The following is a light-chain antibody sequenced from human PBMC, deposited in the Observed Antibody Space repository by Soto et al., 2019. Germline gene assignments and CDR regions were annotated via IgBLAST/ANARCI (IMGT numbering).Light chain of an antibody. J-gene: IGKJ1*01. CDR1: QSVTSNY. V-gene: IGKV3-20*01. CDR2: GAS. CDR3: HQYGSSPGT. Sequence: EIVLTQSPATLSSSPVERGTLSCMSTQSVTSNYLAWYQQKPGQAPSLLFFGASIRATGIPDRFSGSGSGTDFTLTISRLEPEDSAVYYCHQYGSSPGTFGQGTKVDIK.